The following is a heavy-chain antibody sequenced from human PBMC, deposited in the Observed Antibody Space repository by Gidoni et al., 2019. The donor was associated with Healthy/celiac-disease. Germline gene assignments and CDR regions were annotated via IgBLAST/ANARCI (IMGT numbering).Heavy chain of an antibody. CDR1: GCSISSSSYY. CDR3: ARHGDYYYYMDV. V-gene: IGHV4-39*01. Sequence: QLQLQESGPGLVKPSETLSLTCTVSGCSISSSSYYWGWIRQPPGKGLEWIGSIYYSGSTYYNPSLKSRVTISVDTSKNQFSLKLSSVTAADTAVYYCARHGDYYYYMDVWGKGTTVTVSS. J-gene: IGHJ6*03. CDR2: IYYSGST. D-gene: IGHD3-3*01.